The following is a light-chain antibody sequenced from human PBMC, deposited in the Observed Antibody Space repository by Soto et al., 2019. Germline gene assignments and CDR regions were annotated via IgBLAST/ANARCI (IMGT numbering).Light chain of an antibody. CDR2: DAS. CDR1: QSISTF. CDR3: HQYDSYSWT. J-gene: IGKJ1*01. V-gene: IGKV1-5*01. Sequence: PMTQSPSTLSASEGDTVTITCRASQSISTFLAWYQQKPGKAPKLLIFDASSLRSGVPSRFSGSGSGTEFTLTISSLQPDDVATYYCHQYDSYSWTFGQGTKVEIK.